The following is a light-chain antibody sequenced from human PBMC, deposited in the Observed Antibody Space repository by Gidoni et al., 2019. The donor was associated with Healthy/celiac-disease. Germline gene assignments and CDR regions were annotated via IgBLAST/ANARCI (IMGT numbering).Light chain of an antibody. J-gene: IGLJ2*01. Sequence: QHVLTQPPSASGTPGQSVTISCSGSSSNIGSNTVNWYQQLPGTAPKLLISSNNQRPSGVPDRFSGSKSGTSASLAISGLQSEDEADYYCAAWDDSLNAVVFGGGTKLTVL. CDR1: SSNIGSNT. V-gene: IGLV1-44*01. CDR3: AAWDDSLNAVV. CDR2: SNN.